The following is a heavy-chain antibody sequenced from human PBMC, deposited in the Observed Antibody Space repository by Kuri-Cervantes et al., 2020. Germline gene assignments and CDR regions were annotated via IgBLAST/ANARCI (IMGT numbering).Heavy chain of an antibody. J-gene: IGHJ6*02. D-gene: IGHD5-24*01. CDR1: GSTFSSYA. V-gene: IGHV3-23*01. Sequence: GGSLRLSCGASGSTFSSYAMSWVRQAPGKGLEWVSAISGSGGNTYYADSVKGWFTISRDNSKSTLYLQMNSLRAEDTAVYYCASREKRDGYNSYGMDVWGQGTTVTVSS. CDR3: ASREKRDGYNSYGMDV. CDR2: ISGSGGNT.